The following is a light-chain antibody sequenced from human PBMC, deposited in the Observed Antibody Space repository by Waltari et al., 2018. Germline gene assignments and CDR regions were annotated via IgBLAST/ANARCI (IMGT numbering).Light chain of an antibody. CDR1: GDNVGKHG. CDR3: SAWDDGLKVYV. J-gene: IGLJ1*01. V-gene: IGLV10-54*04. Sequence: QAGLTQPPSVSKGLAQTATLTCTGNGDNVGKHGATWLQQFRGHPPKLLSYRNDNRPPWISLRFSASRSGNTASLTITGLQPEDEADYYCSAWDDGLKVYVFGPGTKVTVL. CDR2: RND.